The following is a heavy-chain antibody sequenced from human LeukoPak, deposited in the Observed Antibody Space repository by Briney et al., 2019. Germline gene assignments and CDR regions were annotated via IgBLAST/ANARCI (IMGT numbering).Heavy chain of an antibody. V-gene: IGHV4-59*01. CDR2: IYYSGST. CDR3: ARGWIYYDTSGYYYDC. J-gene: IGHJ4*02. CDR1: GGSISSYY. Sequence: SETLSLTCTVSGGSISSYYWSWIRQPPGKGLEWIGYIYYSGSTNYNPSLKSRVTISVDTSKEQFSLKLSSVTAADTAMYYCARGWIYYDTSGYYYDCWGQGTLVTVSS. D-gene: IGHD3-22*01.